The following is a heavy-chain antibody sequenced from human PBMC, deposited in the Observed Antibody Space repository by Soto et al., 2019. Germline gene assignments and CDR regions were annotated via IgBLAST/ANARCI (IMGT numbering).Heavy chain of an antibody. CDR1: GGSISSYY. Sequence: QVQLQESGPGLVKPSETLSLTCSVSGGSISSYYWSWLRQPPGKGLEWIGYVYYTGSAIYNPSLNNRVTISIDTSKKQFSLKLISVTAADTAVYYCARPPLPAGSSNYAFDIWGQGTLVTVSS. D-gene: IGHD3-10*01. V-gene: IGHV4-59*01. CDR2: VYYTGSA. J-gene: IGHJ3*02. CDR3: ARPPLPAGSSNYAFDI.